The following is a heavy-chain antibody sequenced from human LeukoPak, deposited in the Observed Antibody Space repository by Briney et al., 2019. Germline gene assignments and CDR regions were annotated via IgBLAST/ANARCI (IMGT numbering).Heavy chain of an antibody. Sequence: SETLSLTCTVSGGSIGSYYWSWIRQPPGKGLEWIGYIYYSGSTNYNPSLKSRVTISVDTSKNQFSLKLSSVTAADTAVYYCARGIAVAGLDYWGQGTLVTVSS. CDR3: ARGIAVAGLDY. CDR2: IYYSGST. V-gene: IGHV4-59*01. D-gene: IGHD6-19*01. CDR1: GGSIGSYY. J-gene: IGHJ4*02.